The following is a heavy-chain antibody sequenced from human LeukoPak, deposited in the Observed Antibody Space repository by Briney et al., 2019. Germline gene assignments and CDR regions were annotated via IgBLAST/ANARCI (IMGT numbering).Heavy chain of an antibody. Sequence: GGSLRLSCAASGFIFSNYAMTWVRQAPGKGLEWVSAISGSAGSTYYADSVKGRFTISRDNSKNTVYVQMNSLRAEDTAVYYCARHDYGAYWGQGTLVTVSS. V-gene: IGHV3-23*01. CDR1: GFIFSNYA. CDR3: ARHDYGAY. J-gene: IGHJ4*02. D-gene: IGHD4-17*01. CDR2: ISGSAGST.